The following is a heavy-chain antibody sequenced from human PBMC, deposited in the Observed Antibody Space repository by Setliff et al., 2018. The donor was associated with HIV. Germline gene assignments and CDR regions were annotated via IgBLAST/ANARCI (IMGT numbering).Heavy chain of an antibody. CDR3: ARRDSSGWYYFDY. V-gene: IGHV4-4*09. CDR1: GDSIGTYS. CDR2: IYGSGST. Sequence: PSETLSLTCAVSGDSIGTYSWHWLRQPPGKGLEWIGYIYGSGSTGYNPSLTSRVTISVDTSKNQFSLKLSSVTAADTAVYYCARRDSSGWYYFDYWGQGTLVTVAS. J-gene: IGHJ4*02. D-gene: IGHD6-19*01.